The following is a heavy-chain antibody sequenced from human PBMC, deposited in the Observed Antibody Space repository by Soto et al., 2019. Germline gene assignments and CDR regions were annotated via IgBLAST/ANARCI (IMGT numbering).Heavy chain of an antibody. CDR3: AKGGGPYGDLLYYYYYGMYV. V-gene: IGHV3-23*01. D-gene: IGHD4-17*01. Sequence: GVPLRLSCAAAGFTFSSYAVSCVRQAPGKGLEWVSAISGSGGSTYYADSVKGRFTISRDNSKNTLYLQMNSLRAEDTAVYYCAKGGGPYGDLLYYYYYGMYVWGQGTTVTVSS. J-gene: IGHJ6*02. CDR1: GFTFSSYA. CDR2: ISGSGGST.